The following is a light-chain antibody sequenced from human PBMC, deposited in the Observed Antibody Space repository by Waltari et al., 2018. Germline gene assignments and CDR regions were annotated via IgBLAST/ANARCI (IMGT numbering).Light chain of an antibody. V-gene: IGLV2-11*01. J-gene: IGLJ2*01. CDR3: CSYAGSYTFVI. CDR2: DVS. Sequence: QSALTQPRSVSGSPGQSVTIHCTGTSSDVGNYNYVSWYQQLPNKAPKLMIYDVSERPSGVPDRFSGSKSGNTASLTISGLLSEDEADYYCCSYAGSYTFVIFGGGTKLTVL. CDR1: SSDVGNYNY.